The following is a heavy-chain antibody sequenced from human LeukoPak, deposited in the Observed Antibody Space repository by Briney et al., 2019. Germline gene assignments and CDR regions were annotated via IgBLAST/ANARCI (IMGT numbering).Heavy chain of an antibody. D-gene: IGHD6-13*01. CDR3: ARRIDSSSSNWFDP. J-gene: IGHJ5*02. V-gene: IGHV5-51*01. CDR2: INPGDSDT. CDR1: GYSFTSSW. Sequence: GESLKISCQASGYSFTSSWIGWARQMPGKGLEWMAIINPGDSDTRYSPSFQGQVTVSADKSISTVYLQWGSLKASDTAMYYCARRIDSSSSNWFDPWGQGTLVTVSS.